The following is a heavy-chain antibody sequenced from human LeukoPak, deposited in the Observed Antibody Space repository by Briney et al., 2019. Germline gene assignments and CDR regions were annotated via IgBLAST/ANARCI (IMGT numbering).Heavy chain of an antibody. V-gene: IGHV3-20*04. D-gene: IGHD1-20*01. CDR1: GFSFGGDC. CDR3: ARDLPSNWYISNDVYN. Sequence: GGSLCLSCAVSGFSFGGDCLSWGRQAPRKGRGWGCGIYWNGGSTDYKPSVKGRFTISRDNAKNCLYLQMTSVSAADTAVYYFARDLPSNWYISNDVYNWGQGTLVTVSS. CDR2: IYWNGGST. J-gene: IGHJ4*02.